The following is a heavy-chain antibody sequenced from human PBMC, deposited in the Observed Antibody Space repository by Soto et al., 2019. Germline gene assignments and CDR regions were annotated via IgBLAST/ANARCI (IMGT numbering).Heavy chain of an antibody. D-gene: IGHD3-10*01. CDR2: ISYDGSSK. Sequence: LRLSCPASGFNFSIYAMHWVRQAPGKGLQWVAVISYDGSSKYYADSVKGRFTISRDNSKNTLYLQMSSLRPEDTAVYYCARVRITLVRGVLDYYGLDVWGQGTTVTVSS. CDR3: ARVRITLVRGVLDYYGLDV. V-gene: IGHV3-30-3*01. J-gene: IGHJ6*02. CDR1: GFNFSIYA.